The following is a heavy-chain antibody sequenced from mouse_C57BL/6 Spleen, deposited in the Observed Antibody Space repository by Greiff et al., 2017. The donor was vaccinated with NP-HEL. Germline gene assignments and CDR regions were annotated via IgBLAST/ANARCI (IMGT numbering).Heavy chain of an antibody. J-gene: IGHJ3*01. Sequence: DVMLVESGGGLVKPGGSLKLSCAASGFTFSDYGMHWVRQAPEKGLEWVAYISSGSSTIYYADTVKGRFTISRDNAKNTLFLQMTSLRSEDTAMYYCARPTGVYYDYDLAYWGQGTLVTVSA. CDR3: ARPTGVYYDYDLAY. D-gene: IGHD2-4*01. CDR1: GFTFSDYG. V-gene: IGHV5-17*01. CDR2: ISSGSSTI.